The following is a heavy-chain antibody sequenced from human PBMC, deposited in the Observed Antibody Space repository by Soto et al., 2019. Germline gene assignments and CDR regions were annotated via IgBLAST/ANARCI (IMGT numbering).Heavy chain of an antibody. V-gene: IGHV4-34*01. CDR2: INHSGST. CDR3: ASSIARFDY. D-gene: IGHD6-13*01. CDR1: GGSFSGYY. Sequence: QVQLQQWGAGLLKPPETLSLTCAVYGGSFSGYYWSWIRQPPGKGLEWIGEINHSGSTNYNPSLKSRVTISVDTSKNQFALKLSSVTAADTAVYYCASSIARFDYWGQGTLVTVSS. J-gene: IGHJ4*02.